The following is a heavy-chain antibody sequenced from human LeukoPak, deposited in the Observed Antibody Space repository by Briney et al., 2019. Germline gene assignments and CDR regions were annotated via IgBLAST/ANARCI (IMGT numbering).Heavy chain of an antibody. Sequence: GGSLRLSCAASGFTFSSYGMSWVRQAPGKGLEWVSAISGSGGSTYYADSVKGRFTISRDNSKNTLYLQMNSLRAEDTAVYYCAKDIVVVPAAKGGEYYYYYMDVWGKGTTVTISS. CDR3: AKDIVVVPAAKGGEYYYYYMDV. CDR2: ISGSGGST. D-gene: IGHD2-2*01. CDR1: GFTFSSYG. J-gene: IGHJ6*03. V-gene: IGHV3-23*01.